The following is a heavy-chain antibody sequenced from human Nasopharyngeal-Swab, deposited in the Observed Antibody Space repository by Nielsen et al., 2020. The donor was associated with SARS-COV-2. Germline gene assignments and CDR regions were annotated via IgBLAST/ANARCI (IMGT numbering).Heavy chain of an antibody. D-gene: IGHD3-16*02. Sequence: SETLSLTCTVSGGSISSSSYYWGWIRQPPGKGLEWIGSIYYSGSTHYNPSLKSRVTISVDTSKNQFSLKLSSVTAADTAVYYCARGWITFGGVIDRVDYWGQGTLVTVSS. CDR2: IYYSGST. CDR1: GGSISSSSYY. J-gene: IGHJ4*02. CDR3: ARGWITFGGVIDRVDY. V-gene: IGHV4-39*07.